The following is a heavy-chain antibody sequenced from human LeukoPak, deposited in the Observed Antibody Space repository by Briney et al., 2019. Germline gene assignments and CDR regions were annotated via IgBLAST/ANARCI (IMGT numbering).Heavy chain of an antibody. D-gene: IGHD3-16*02. CDR2: IYGGGST. J-gene: IGHJ4*02. CDR1: GFTFSSNY. V-gene: IGHV3-53*01. CDR3: AREPARGGYLH. Sequence: PGGSLRLSCAASGFTFSSNYMSWVRQAPGKGLEWVSVIYGGGSTYYADSVKGRFTISRDNSKNTLYLQMNSLRAEDTAVYYCAREPARGGYLHWGQGTLVTVSS.